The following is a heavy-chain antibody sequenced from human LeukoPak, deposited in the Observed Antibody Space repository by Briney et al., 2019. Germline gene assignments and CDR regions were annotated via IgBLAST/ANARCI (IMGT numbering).Heavy chain of an antibody. Sequence: ASVKVSCKASGYTLTSYDINWVRQATGQGHEWMGWMNPNSGNTGYAQKFQGRVTMTRNTSISTAYMELSSLRSEDTAVYYCARGSFSSGWRGGYYFDYWGQGTLVTVSS. CDR1: GYTLTSYD. CDR3: ARGSFSSGWRGGYYFDY. D-gene: IGHD6-19*01. V-gene: IGHV1-8*01. CDR2: MNPNSGNT. J-gene: IGHJ4*02.